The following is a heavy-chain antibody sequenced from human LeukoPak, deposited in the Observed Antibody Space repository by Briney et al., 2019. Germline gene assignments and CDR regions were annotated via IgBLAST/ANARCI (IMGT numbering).Heavy chain of an antibody. CDR3: ARTAPGTPLGGYYYYMGV. V-gene: IGHV1-18*01. J-gene: IGHJ6*03. D-gene: IGHD1/OR15-1a*01. Sequence: ASVKVSCKASGYTFNTYGINWVRQAPGQGLEWMGWISAYNGNTNYAQNLRDRVTMTTDTSTSTAYMELRSLRSDDTAVYYCARTAPGTPLGGYYYYMGVWGKGTTVTVSS. CDR2: ISAYNGNT. CDR1: GYTFNTYG.